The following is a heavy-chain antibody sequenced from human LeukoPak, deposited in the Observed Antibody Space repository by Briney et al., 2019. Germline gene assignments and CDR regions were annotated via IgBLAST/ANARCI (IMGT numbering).Heavy chain of an antibody. Sequence: SETLSLTCTASGGSISSYYWSWIRQPPGKGLEWIGYIYYSGSTNYNPSLKSRVTISVDTSKNQFSLKLSPVTAADTAVYYCARQGLVRELNWFDPWGQGTLVTVSS. V-gene: IGHV4-59*08. J-gene: IGHJ5*02. CDR2: IYYSGST. D-gene: IGHD6-19*01. CDR1: GGSISSYY. CDR3: ARQGLVRELNWFDP.